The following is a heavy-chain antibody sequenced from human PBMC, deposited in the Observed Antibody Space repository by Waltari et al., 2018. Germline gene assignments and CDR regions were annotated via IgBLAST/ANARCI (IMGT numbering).Heavy chain of an antibody. CDR2: IYYSGST. J-gene: IGHJ5*02. CDR3: ARGTLGYCSSTSCYTFDP. V-gene: IGHV4-39*07. D-gene: IGHD2-2*02. Sequence: HRQLQESGPGRGKPSETRSPTCPVSVGPFGSISYYWAWFGRPPGKGLEWIGSIYYSGSTYYNPSLKSRVTISVDTSKNQFSLKLSSVTAADTAVYYCARGTLGYCSSTSCYTFDPWGQGTLVTVSS. CDR1: VGPFGSISYY.